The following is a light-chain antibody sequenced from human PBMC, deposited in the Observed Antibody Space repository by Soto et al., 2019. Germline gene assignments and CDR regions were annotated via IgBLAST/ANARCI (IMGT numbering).Light chain of an antibody. CDR2: DNT. V-gene: IGLV1-51*01. CDR3: GTWDSGLSAVV. Sequence: QSVLTQPPSVSAAPGQKVTISCSGSSSNIGKNDVSWYRQLPGTAPKLLIYDNTNRPSGIPDRFSGSKSGTSATLGITGLQTGDEADYYCGTWDSGLSAVVFGGGTKLTVL. CDR1: SSNIGKND. J-gene: IGLJ2*01.